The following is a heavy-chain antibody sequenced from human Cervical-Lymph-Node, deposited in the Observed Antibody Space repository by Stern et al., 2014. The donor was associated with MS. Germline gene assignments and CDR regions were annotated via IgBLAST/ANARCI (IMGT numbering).Heavy chain of an antibody. J-gene: IGHJ4*02. V-gene: IGHV1-69*01. Sequence: VHLVESGAEVKKPGSSVKVSCRASGGTFSSYIISWVRHAPGQGLEWMGGIIPMFGTANYAEKFQDRVTFTADESTSTAYMEMSSLRSDDTAVYFCARAGYDFWRGDPFDYWGQGTLVTVSS. CDR2: IIPMFGTA. CDR3: ARAGYDFWRGDPFDY. CDR1: GGTFSSYI. D-gene: IGHD3-3*01.